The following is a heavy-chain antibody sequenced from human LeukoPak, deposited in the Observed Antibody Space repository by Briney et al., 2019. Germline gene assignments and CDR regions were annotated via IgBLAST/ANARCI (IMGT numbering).Heavy chain of an antibody. CDR2: IYYSGGT. Sequence: SETLSLTCTVSGGSISSVAHYWSWIRQHPGKDLEWIGYIYYSGGTYYNPSLQSRVTISVDTSKNQFSLKLSSVTAADTAVYYCARGSSWSPDAFDIWGQGTMVTVSS. CDR1: GGSISSVAHY. V-gene: IGHV4-31*03. CDR3: ARGSSWSPDAFDI. D-gene: IGHD6-13*01. J-gene: IGHJ3*02.